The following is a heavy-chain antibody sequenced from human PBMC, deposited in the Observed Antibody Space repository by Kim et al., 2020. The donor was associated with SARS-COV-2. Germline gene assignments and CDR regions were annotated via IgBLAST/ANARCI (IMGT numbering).Heavy chain of an antibody. J-gene: IGHJ4*02. CDR2: ISGSGGSA. V-gene: IGHV3-23*01. CDR1: GFTFSSYA. Sequence: GGSLRLSCAASGFTFSSYAMSWVRQAPGKGLEWVSRISGSGGSAYYADSVKGRFTISRDNSNDTLYLQMNSLRAGDTAIYYCAKSWFGDSYFDYLGQGIL. CDR3: AKSWFGDSYFDY. D-gene: IGHD3-10*01.